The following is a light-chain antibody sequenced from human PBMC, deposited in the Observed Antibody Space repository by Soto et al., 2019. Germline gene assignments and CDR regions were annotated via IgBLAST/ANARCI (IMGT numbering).Light chain of an antibody. CDR3: QQYKDWRT. J-gene: IGKJ1*01. V-gene: IGKV3-15*01. CDR1: QTIDNK. CDR2: GAS. Sequence: IVMTQSPATLSVSPGKRATLSCRASQTIDNKLAWYQQRPGQAPRLLIYGASIRATGIPARFSGSGSGTEFTLTISGLQSEDFGVYYCQQYKDWRTFGQGTKVDIK.